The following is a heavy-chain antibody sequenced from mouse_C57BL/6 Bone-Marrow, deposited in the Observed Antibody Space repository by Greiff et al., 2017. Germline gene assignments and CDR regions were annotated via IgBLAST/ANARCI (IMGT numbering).Heavy chain of an antibody. D-gene: IGHD4-1*02. Sequence: GGGLVQPKGSLKLSCAASGFTFNTYAMHRVRQAPGKGLEWVARIRSKSSNYATYYADSVKDRFTISRDDSQSMLYLQMNNLKTEDTAMYYCVRDTTGKGLFAYWGQGTLVTVSA. CDR2: IRSKSSNYAT. J-gene: IGHJ3*01. CDR3: VRDTTGKGLFAY. V-gene: IGHV10-3*01. CDR1: GFTFNTYA.